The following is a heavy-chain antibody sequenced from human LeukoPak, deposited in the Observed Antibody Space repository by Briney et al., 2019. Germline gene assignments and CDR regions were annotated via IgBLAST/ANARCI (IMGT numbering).Heavy chain of an antibody. CDR3: ARNDPVWELGTVVCSY. CDR1: GFTFNTYA. CDR2: ISHDGSKK. J-gene: IGHJ4*02. D-gene: IGHD1-26*01. Sequence: PGRSLRLSCEASGFTFNTYAMHWVRQAPGQGLEWVAGISHDGSKKDYIDSVKGRFTISRDNSSNTLDLQMNSLRPDDTGVYFCARNDPVWELGTVVCSYGGEGTLVMVPS. V-gene: IGHV3-30*04.